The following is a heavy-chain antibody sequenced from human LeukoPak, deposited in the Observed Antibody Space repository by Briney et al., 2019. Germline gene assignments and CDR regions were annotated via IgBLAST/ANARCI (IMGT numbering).Heavy chain of an antibody. D-gene: IGHD3-3*01. CDR2: IRDDGSNK. CDR3: ARSLRNAFDI. V-gene: IGHV3-30*02. CDR1: GFTFSSSG. Sequence: PGGSLRLSCAASGFTFSSSGMHWVRQAPGKGLEWVAFIRDDGSNKYYADSVKGRFTISRDNSKNTLYLQMNSLRAEDTAVFFCARSLRNAFDIWGQGTMVTVSS. J-gene: IGHJ3*02.